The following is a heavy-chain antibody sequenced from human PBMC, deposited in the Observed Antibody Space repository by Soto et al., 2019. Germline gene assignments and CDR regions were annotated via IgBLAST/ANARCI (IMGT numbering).Heavy chain of an antibody. CDR1: GFTFDDYA. Sequence: EVQLVESGGGLVQPGRSLRLSCAASGFTFDDYAMHWVRQAPGKGLEWVSGISWNSGSIGYADSVKGRFTISRDNANNSLYLQMNSLRAEDTALYYCAKDRAYYYYYMDVWGKGTTVTVSS. V-gene: IGHV3-9*01. CDR2: ISWNSGSI. J-gene: IGHJ6*03. CDR3: AKDRAYYYYYMDV.